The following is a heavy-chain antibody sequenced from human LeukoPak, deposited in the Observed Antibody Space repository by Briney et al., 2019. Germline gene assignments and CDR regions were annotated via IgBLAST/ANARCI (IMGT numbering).Heavy chain of an antibody. J-gene: IGHJ4*02. Sequence: GGSLSLSCAASGFTFSSYWMHWVRQAPGKGLVWVSRINSDGSSTSYADSVKGRFTISRDNAKNTLYLQMNSLRAEDTAVYYCARVVYSGYGYFDYWGQGTLVTVSS. CDR3: ARVVYSGYGYFDY. D-gene: IGHD5-12*01. CDR2: INSDGSST. V-gene: IGHV3-74*01. CDR1: GFTFSSYW.